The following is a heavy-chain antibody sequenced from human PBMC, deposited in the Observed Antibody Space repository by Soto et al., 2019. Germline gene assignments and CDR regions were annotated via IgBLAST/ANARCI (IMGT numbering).Heavy chain of an antibody. CDR3: AKGYGDMYVFEI. D-gene: IGHD4-17*01. Sequence: QEQLVESGGGVVQPGGSLRLSCAGSGFTFSNYGIYWVRQAPGKGPEWVALISYDGSNKYYTDSVNGRFITSRDSSKYTPYLQMTSLRPEATALYYCAKGYGDMYVFEIWGQGTMVTVPS. V-gene: IGHV3-30*18. J-gene: IGHJ3*02. CDR2: ISYDGSNK. CDR1: GFTFSNYG.